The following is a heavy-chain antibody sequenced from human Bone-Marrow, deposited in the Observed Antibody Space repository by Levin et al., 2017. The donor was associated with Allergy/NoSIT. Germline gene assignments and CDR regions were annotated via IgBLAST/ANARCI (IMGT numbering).Heavy chain of an antibody. D-gene: IGHD3-16*01. CDR2: ISAYTANT. CDR1: GYTFISYG. Sequence: ASVKVSCKASGYTFISYGISWVRQAPGQGLEWMGYISAYTANTNYAQRFQDRVTMTTDTSTSTAFMELRSLRSDDPAVYFCARGSYSSYFYYYYMDVWGKGTTVTVSS. V-gene: IGHV1-18*01. J-gene: IGHJ6*03. CDR3: ARGSYSSYFYYYYMDV.